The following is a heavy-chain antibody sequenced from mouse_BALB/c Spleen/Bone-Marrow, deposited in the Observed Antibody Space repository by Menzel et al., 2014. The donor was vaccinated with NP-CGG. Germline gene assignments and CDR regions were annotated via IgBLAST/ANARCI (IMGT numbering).Heavy chain of an antibody. D-gene: IGHD1-1*01. CDR3: ARGFYVSCFAY. CDR1: GYTFTYYT. Sequence: QVQLQQSGAELARPGASVKMSCKASGYTFTYYTMYWVKQRPGQGLEWIGYINPNSDYTNYNQKFKDKATLTADKSSSTAYMQRSSLTFEVSAVYSCARGFYVSCFAYGAQGPLVNVS. CDR2: INPNSDYT. V-gene: IGHV1-4*01. J-gene: IGHJ3*01.